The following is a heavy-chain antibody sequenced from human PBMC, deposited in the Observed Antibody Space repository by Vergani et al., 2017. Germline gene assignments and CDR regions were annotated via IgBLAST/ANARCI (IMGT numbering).Heavy chain of an antibody. D-gene: IGHD3-22*01. CDR1: GFTFSSYA. CDR2: ISGSGGST. J-gene: IGHJ4*02. V-gene: IGHV3-23*01. CDR3: AKDSNYYDSSGYPDY. Sequence: EVQLLESGGGLVQPGGSLRLSCAASGFTFSSYAMSWVRQGPGKGLEWVSAISGSGGSTSYADSVKGRFSISRDNAKNSLYLQMNSLRAEDTALYYCAKDSNYYDSSGYPDYWGQGTLVTVSS.